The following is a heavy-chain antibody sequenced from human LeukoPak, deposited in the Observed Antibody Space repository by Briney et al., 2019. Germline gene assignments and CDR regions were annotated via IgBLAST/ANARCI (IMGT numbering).Heavy chain of an antibody. CDR2: IIPIFGTA. Sequence: GSSAKVSCKASGGTFSSYAISWVRQAPGQGLEWMGRIIPIFGTANYAQKFQGRVTITTDESTSTAYMELSSLRSEDTAVYYCASSIVVVAARTDAFDIWGQGTMVTVSS. V-gene: IGHV1-69*05. D-gene: IGHD2-15*01. CDR3: ASSIVVVAARTDAFDI. J-gene: IGHJ3*02. CDR1: GGTFSSYA.